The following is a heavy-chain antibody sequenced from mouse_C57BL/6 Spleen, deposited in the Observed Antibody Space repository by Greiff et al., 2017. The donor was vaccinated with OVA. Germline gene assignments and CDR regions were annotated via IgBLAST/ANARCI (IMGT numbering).Heavy chain of an antibody. CDR3: ARSASGDY. CDR1: GYAFTNYL. CDR2: INPGSGGT. V-gene: IGHV1-54*01. D-gene: IGHD1-3*01. J-gene: IGHJ4*01. Sequence: QVQLKESGAELVRPGTSVKVSCKASGYAFTNYLIEWVKQRPGQGLEWIGVINPGSGGTNYNEKFKGKATLTADKSSSTAYMQLSSLTSEDSAVYFCARSASGDYWGQGTSVTVSS.